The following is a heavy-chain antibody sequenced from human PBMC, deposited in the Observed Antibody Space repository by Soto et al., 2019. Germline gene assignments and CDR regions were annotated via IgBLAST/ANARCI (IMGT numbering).Heavy chain of an antibody. CDR2: LNPGGCT. CDR3: PNTYYDFWSGTRNWFGQ. J-gene: IGHJ5*02. D-gene: IGHD3-3*01. Sequence: PSETLSLTCALYGGSFSGYYCSWIRQPPGKGQEWIGELNPGGCTTYTPSLKRRFSISVDTSTQQFSLKLSSVTAAGTGLAYCPNTYYDFWSGTRNWFGQWGEGTVVT. V-gene: IGHV4-34*01. CDR1: GGSFSGYY.